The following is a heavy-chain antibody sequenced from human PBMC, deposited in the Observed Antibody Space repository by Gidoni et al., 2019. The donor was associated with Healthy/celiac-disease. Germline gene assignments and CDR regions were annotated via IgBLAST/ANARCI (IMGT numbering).Heavy chain of an antibody. J-gene: IGHJ5*02. V-gene: IGHV3-11*05. Sequence: QVQLVESGGGLVKPGGSLSLSCAASGFTFRDHYIGWIRPAPGKGREWVTYIGSSSSYTNYADSVKGRFTISRDNAKNSLYLQMNSLRAEDAAVYYCARESQGIAASSNWFDPWGQGTLVTVSS. CDR3: ARESQGIAASSNWFDP. CDR1: GFTFRDHY. D-gene: IGHD6-13*01. CDR2: IGSSSSYT.